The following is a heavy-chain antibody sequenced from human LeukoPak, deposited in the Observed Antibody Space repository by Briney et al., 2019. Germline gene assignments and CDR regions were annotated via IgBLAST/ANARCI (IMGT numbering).Heavy chain of an antibody. CDR3: ARQLRGSGTFDY. J-gene: IGHJ4*02. D-gene: IGHD3-10*01. CDR2: IYTSGST. CDR1: GGSISSYY. Sequence: PSETLSLTCTVSGGSISSYYWSWIRQPPGKGLEWIGYIYTSGSTNYNPSLKSRVTISVDTSKNQFSLKLSSVTAADTAVYYCARQLRGSGTFDYWGQGTLVTVSS. V-gene: IGHV4-4*09.